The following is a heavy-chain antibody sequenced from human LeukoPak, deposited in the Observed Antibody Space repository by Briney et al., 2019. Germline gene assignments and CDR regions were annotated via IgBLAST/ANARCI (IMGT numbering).Heavy chain of an antibody. CDR3: ARGLAYFDY. CDR2: IYYSGSI. J-gene: IGHJ4*02. CDR1: GGSISSYY. Sequence: SETLSLTCTVSGGSISSYYWSWIRQPPGKGLEWIGYIYYSGSINYNPSLKSRVTISVDTSKNQFSLKLSSVTAADTAVYYCARGLAYFDYWGQGTLVTVSS. V-gene: IGHV4-59*01.